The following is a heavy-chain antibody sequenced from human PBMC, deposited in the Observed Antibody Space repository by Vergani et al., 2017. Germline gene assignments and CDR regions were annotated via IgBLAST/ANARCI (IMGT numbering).Heavy chain of an antibody. J-gene: IGHJ3*02. Sequence: QVQLVQSGAEVKKPGSSVKVSCKASGGTFSSYAISWVRQAPGQGLEWMGGIIPNFGTPNYAEKFQGRVTFTADESASTAYMELSSLRAEDTDVYYCARDLFTGTTDAFDIGGKGTMVTVSS. CDR1: GGTFSSYA. CDR2: IIPNFGTP. CDR3: ARDLFTGTTDAFDI. V-gene: IGHV1-69*01. D-gene: IGHD1-7*01.